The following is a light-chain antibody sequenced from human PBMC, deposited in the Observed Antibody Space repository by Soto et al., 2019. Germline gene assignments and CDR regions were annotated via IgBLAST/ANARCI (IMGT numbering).Light chain of an antibody. V-gene: IGKV1-5*01. CDR3: QQYFSYPLT. CDR1: QSPGTW. J-gene: IGKJ4*01. CDR2: DVS. Sequence: DIQMTQSTSTLSASVGDRVIITCRASQSPGTWMAWYQQKPGTAPVLLIYDVSKLESGVPSRFSGRASGTDFTLTITSLQPADFATYYCQQYFSYPLTFGGGTKVEIK.